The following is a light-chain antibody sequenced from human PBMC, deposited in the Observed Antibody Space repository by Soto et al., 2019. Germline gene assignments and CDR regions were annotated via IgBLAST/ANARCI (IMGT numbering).Light chain of an antibody. V-gene: IGLV2-14*01. CDR1: SSDIGGYNY. Sequence: QSVLTQPASVSGSPGQSITISCTGTSSDIGGYNYVSWYQQHPGKAPKLIIFDVSIRPSGVSNRFSASKSGNTASLTISGLQTEDEADYYCNSYTSSSPVVFGGGTKVTVL. CDR3: NSYTSSSPVV. CDR2: DVS. J-gene: IGLJ2*01.